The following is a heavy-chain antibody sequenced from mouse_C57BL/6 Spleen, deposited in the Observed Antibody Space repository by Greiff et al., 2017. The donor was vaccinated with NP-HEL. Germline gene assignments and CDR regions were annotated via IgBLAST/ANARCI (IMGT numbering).Heavy chain of an antibody. CDR1: GYSITSGYY. CDR2: ISYDGSN. V-gene: IGHV3-6*01. J-gene: IGHJ2*01. CDR3: ARNYGSSYFDY. Sequence: VQLKESGPGLVKPSQSLSLTCSVTGYSITSGYYWNWIRQFPGNKLEWMGYISYDGSNNYNPSLKNRISNTRDTYKNQFFLKLNSVTTEDTATYYCARNYGSSYFDYWGQGTTLTVSS. D-gene: IGHD1-1*01.